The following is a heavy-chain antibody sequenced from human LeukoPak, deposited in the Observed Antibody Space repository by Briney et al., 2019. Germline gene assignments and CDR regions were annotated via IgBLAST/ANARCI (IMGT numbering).Heavy chain of an antibody. V-gene: IGHV1-8*01. CDR2: MNPNSGNT. J-gene: IGHJ4*02. D-gene: IGHD3-16*02. Sequence: ASVKVSCKASGYTFTSYDINWVRQATGQGLEWMGWMNPNSGNTGYAQKFQGRVTMTRNTSMSTAYMELSSLRSEDTAVYYCARGRGIMITFGGVIVSFGPDYWGQGTLVTVSS. CDR1: GYTFTSYD. CDR3: ARGRGIMITFGGVIVSFGPDY.